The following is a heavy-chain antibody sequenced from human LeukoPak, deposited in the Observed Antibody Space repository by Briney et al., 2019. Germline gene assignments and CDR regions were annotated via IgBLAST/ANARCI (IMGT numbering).Heavy chain of an antibody. D-gene: IGHD3-9*01. CDR2: INWNGGST. CDR1: GFTFDDYG. V-gene: IGHV3-20*04. J-gene: IGHJ3*02. CDR3: AKARRYFDPLDAFDI. Sequence: GGSLRLSCAASGFTFDDYGMSWVRQAPGKGLEWVSGINWNGGSTGYADSVKGRFTISRDNAKNTLYLQMNSLRAEDTAVYYCAKARRYFDPLDAFDIWGQGTMVTVSS.